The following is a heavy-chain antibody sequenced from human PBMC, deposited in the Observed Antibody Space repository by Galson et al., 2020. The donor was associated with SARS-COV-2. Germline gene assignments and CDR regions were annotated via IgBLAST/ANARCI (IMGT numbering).Heavy chain of an antibody. CDR2: IYYSGST. D-gene: IGHD3-3*01. CDR1: GGSISSGGYY. CDR3: AKASRTIFGVVKHFDY. Sequence: ETSVTLSLTCTVSGGSISSGGYYWSWIRQHPGTGLVWIGYIYYSGSTYYNPSLKSRVTISVDTSKNQFSLKLSSVTAADTAVYYCAKASRTIFGVVKHFDYWGQGTLVTVSS. V-gene: IGHV4-31*03. J-gene: IGHJ4*02.